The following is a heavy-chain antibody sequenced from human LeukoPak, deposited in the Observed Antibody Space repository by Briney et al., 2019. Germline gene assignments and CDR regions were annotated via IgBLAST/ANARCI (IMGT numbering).Heavy chain of an antibody. D-gene: IGHD5-18*01. CDR3: AKEGLQLWLRSNAFDI. Sequence: GGSLRLSCAASGFTFSNYAMNWVRQAPGKGLEWVSGISESGGNTFYADSVKGRFTISRDNSKNTLFLQMNSLRAEDTAVYYCAKEGLQLWLRSNAFDIWGQGTMVTVSS. CDR2: ISESGGNT. J-gene: IGHJ3*02. CDR1: GFTFSNYA. V-gene: IGHV3-23*01.